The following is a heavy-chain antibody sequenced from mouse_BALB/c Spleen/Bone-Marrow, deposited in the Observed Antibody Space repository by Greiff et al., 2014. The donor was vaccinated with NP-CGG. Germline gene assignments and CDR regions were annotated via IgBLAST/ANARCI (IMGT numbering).Heavy chain of an antibody. V-gene: IGHV14-3*02. J-gene: IGHJ3*01. CDR3: APYYYGRWFAN. CDR1: GFNIKDAY. Sequence: DVQLQESGAELVKPGASVKLSCTASGFNIKDAYMHWVKQRPEQGLEWIGRIDPANGNIKYDPKFQGKATITADTSSNTAYLQLSSLTSEDTAVYYCAPYYYGRWFANWGQGTLATVSA. D-gene: IGHD1-1*01. CDR2: IDPANGNI.